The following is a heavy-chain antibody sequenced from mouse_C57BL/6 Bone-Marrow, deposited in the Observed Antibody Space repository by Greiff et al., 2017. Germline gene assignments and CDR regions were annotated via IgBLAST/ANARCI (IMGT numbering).Heavy chain of an antibody. Sequence: EVQLQQSGTVLARPGASVKMSCKTSGYTFTSYWMHWVKQRPGQGLEWIGAIYPGNSDTSYNQKFKGKATLTVEKSSSTVYLELSRLTSDDSAVYYCARGAGNPYYYAMDYWGQGTSVTVSS. V-gene: IGHV1-5*01. CDR1: GYTFTSYW. CDR2: IYPGNSDT. J-gene: IGHJ4*01. CDR3: ARGAGNPYYYAMDY. D-gene: IGHD2-1*01.